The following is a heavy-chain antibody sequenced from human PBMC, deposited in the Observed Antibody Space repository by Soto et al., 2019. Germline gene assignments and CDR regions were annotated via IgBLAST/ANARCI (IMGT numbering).Heavy chain of an antibody. J-gene: IGHJ5*02. CDR1: GFTFSSYA. Sequence: GGSLRLSCAASGFTFSSYAMSWVRQAPGKGLEWVSAISGSGGSTYYADSVKGRFTISRDNSKNTLYLQMNSLRAEDTAVYYCAKGSFTIFGVVIISSWFDPWGQGTLVTVS. CDR3: AKGSFTIFGVVIISSWFDP. V-gene: IGHV3-23*01. D-gene: IGHD3-3*01. CDR2: ISGSGGST.